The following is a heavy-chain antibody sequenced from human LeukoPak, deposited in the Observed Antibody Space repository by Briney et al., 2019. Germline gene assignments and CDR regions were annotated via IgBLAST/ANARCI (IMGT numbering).Heavy chain of an antibody. CDR3: ARAPNYRPYSFHS. Sequence: SETLSLTCSVSGVSIGSDDSNYWAWIRQPPGKGLEWIAGITSSGTAHYNPSLESQVTISLDTSSNQFSLKLTFVTAADTALYYCARAPNYRPYSFHSWGQGTKVTVSS. D-gene: IGHD3-16*02. CDR1: GVSIGSDDSNY. CDR2: ITSSGTA. V-gene: IGHV4-39*01. J-gene: IGHJ4*02.